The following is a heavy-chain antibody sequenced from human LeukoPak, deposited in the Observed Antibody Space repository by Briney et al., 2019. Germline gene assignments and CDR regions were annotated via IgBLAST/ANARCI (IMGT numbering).Heavy chain of an antibody. D-gene: IGHD3-22*01. CDR1: GDSVSSNSAA. CDR2: TYYRSKWYN. CDR3: ARGTGTDSSGYWNWFDP. V-gene: IGHV6-1*01. Sequence: SQTLSLTCAISGDSVSSNSAAWNWIRQSPSRGLEWLGRTYYRSKWYNDYAVSVKSRITINPDTSKNQFSLQLNSVTPEDTAVYYCARGTGTDSSGYWNWFDPWGQGTLVTVSS. J-gene: IGHJ5*02.